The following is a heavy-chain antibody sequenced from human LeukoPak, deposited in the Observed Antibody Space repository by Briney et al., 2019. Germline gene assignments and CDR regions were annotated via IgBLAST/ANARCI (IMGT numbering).Heavy chain of an antibody. CDR3: ARDSKSFTMIVVVTTRKGYFDY. D-gene: IGHD3-22*01. Sequence: ASVKVSCKASGYTFTSYDINWVRQATGQGLEWMGWMNPNSGNTGYAQKFQGRVTMTRNTSISTAYMELSRLRSDDTAVYYCARDSKSFTMIVVVTTRKGYFDYWGQGTLVTVSS. V-gene: IGHV1-8*01. CDR1: GYTFTSYD. CDR2: MNPNSGNT. J-gene: IGHJ4*02.